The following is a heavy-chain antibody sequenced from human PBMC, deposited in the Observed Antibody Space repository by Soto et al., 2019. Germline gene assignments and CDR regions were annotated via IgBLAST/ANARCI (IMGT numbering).Heavy chain of an antibody. CDR2: ISSSSSYI. CDR3: ARVSGTHDFWSGYSNDY. CDR1: GFTFSSYS. V-gene: IGHV3-21*01. Sequence: GGSLRLSCAASGFTFSSYSMNWVRQAPGKGLEWVSSISSSSSYIYYADSVKGRFTISRDNAKNSLYLQMNSLRAEDTAVYYCARVSGTHDFWSGYSNDYWGQGTLVTVSS. J-gene: IGHJ4*02. D-gene: IGHD3-3*01.